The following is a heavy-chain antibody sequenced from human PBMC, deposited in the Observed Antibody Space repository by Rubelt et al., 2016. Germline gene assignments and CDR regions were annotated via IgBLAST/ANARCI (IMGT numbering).Heavy chain of an antibody. Sequence: TFSSYWMHWVRQAPGKGLVWVSRINSDGSSTSYADSVKGRFTISRDNAKNTLYLQMNSLRAEDTAVYYCARDKAPGDFDYWGQGTLVTVSS. D-gene: IGHD3-10*01. V-gene: IGHV3-74*01. CDR2: INSDGSST. CDR1: TFSSYW. CDR3: ARDKAPGDFDY. J-gene: IGHJ4*02.